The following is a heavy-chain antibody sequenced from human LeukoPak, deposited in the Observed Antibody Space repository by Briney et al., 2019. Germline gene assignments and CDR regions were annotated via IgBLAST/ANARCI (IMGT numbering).Heavy chain of an antibody. J-gene: IGHJ4*02. D-gene: IGHD3-22*01. Sequence: PGGSLRLSCAASGFTFSDYYMSWIRQAPGKGLEWVSYISSSGSTIYYADSVKGRFTISRDNAKNSLYLQMNSLRAEDTAVYYCARDAPGYYYDSSGYYRLFDYWGQGTLVTVSS. CDR2: ISSSGSTI. V-gene: IGHV3-11*04. CDR3: ARDAPGYYYDSSGYYRLFDY. CDR1: GFTFSDYY.